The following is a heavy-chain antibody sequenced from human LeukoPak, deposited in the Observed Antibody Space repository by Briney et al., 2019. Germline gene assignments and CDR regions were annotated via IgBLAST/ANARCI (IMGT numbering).Heavy chain of an antibody. J-gene: IGHJ4*02. Sequence: QPGRSLRLSCTASGFSFRSYGIHWVRQAPGKGLEWVAVISYDGSSEYHADFVKGRFTISRDNSKNTLYLQMNSLRAEDTAVYYCVRGFQFGELLPFDYWGQGTLVTVSS. V-gene: IGHV3-30*03. CDR1: GFSFRSYG. CDR2: ISYDGSSE. CDR3: VRGFQFGELLPFDY. D-gene: IGHD3-10*01.